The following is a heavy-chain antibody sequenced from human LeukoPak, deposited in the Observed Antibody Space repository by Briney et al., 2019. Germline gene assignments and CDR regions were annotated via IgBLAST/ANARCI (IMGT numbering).Heavy chain of an antibody. CDR3: ANHLACGSTSCPPFDS. D-gene: IGHD2-2*01. V-gene: IGHV3-9*01. CDR1: GFTFSSYA. Sequence: GGSLRLSCAASGFTFSSYAMHWVRQAPGKGLEWVSGISWNSGSIGYADSVKGRFTISRDNAKNSLYLQMNSLRAEDTAVYYCANHLACGSTSCPPFDSWGQGTLVTVSS. CDR2: ISWNSGSI. J-gene: IGHJ4*02.